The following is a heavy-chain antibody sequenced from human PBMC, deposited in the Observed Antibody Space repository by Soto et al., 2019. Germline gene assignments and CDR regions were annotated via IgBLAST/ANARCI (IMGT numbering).Heavy chain of an antibody. V-gene: IGHV1-18*01. CDR2: ISAYNGNT. D-gene: IGHD3-22*01. CDR3: ARATYSYDSSGLDY. Sequence: GASVKVSCKASGYTFTSYGMSWVRQAPGQGLEWMGWISAYNGNTNYAQKLQGRVTMTTDTSTSTVYMELSSLRSEDTAVYYCARATYSYDSSGLDYWGQGTLVTVSS. J-gene: IGHJ4*02. CDR1: GYTFTSYG.